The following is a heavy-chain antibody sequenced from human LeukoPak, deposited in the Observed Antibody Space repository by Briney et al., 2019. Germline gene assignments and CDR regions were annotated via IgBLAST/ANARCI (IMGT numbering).Heavy chain of an antibody. Sequence: GGSLRLSCAASGFTFSYFDMHWVRQAPGKGLEWVATICYDGSNKSYADSVKGRFTISRDNSKKTLHLQMNSLGTEDTAVYYCARGLSYGAGTSPANWFDPWGQGTLVTVSS. CDR3: ARGLSYGAGTSPANWFDP. J-gene: IGHJ5*02. CDR1: GFTFSYFD. V-gene: IGHV3-33*01. CDR2: ICYDGSNK. D-gene: IGHD3-10*01.